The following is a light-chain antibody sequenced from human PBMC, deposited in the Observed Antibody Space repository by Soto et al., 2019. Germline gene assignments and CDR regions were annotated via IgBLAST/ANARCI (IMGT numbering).Light chain of an antibody. J-gene: IGKJ1*01. Sequence: DIQMTQSPSSLSASVGDRVTISCRASERISDYLAWYQQKPGKAPKLLINTASSLRSGVPSRFSGSGSGTDFTLTISRLEPEDFAVYYCQQYGSSGTFGQGTKVDIK. CDR2: TAS. V-gene: IGKV1-39*01. CDR1: ERISDY. CDR3: QQYGSSGT.